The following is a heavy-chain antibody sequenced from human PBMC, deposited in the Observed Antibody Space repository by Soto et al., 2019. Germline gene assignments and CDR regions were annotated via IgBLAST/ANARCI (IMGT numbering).Heavy chain of an antibody. CDR3: AKDGNAYGSGSYIDY. J-gene: IGHJ4*02. D-gene: IGHD3-10*01. CDR2: ISYDGSNK. Sequence: QVQLVESGGGVVQPGRSLRLSCAASGFTFSSYGMHWVRQAPGKGLEWVAVISYDGSNKYYADSVKGRFTISRDNSKNTLYLQRNSLRAEDTAVYYCAKDGNAYGSGSYIDYWGQGTLVTVSS. V-gene: IGHV3-30*18. CDR1: GFTFSSYG.